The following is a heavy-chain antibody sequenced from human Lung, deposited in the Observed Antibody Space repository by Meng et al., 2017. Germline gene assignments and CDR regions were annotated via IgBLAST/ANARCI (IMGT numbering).Heavy chain of an antibody. J-gene: IGHJ4*02. CDR2: IRGDGGSI. Sequence: EVQLVESGAAVVQPGGSLRLSCAASGFTFRSYWMHGVRQAPGKGLVWVSRIRGDGGSIVYADSVKGRFTISRDNAKNTLFLQMNSLRAEDTAVYYCARESGYFEYWGQGILVTVSS. CDR3: ARESGYFEY. V-gene: IGHV3-74*03. CDR1: GFTFRSYW.